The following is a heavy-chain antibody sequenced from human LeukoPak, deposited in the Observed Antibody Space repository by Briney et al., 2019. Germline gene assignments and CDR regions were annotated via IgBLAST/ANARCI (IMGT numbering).Heavy chain of an antibody. CDR1: GFTFSNYA. CDR3: ASQPGLDGDQVYFQR. V-gene: IGHV3-23*01. J-gene: IGHJ1*01. Sequence: GGSLRLSCAASGFTFSNYAMSWVRQAPGKGLGWVSAISGGGGYTYYPDSVKGRFIICRDNSKNTLYLQMHSLRDDDAAVYYCASQPGLDGDQVYFQRWGQGSLVTVSS. CDR2: ISGGGGYT. D-gene: IGHD2-2*01.